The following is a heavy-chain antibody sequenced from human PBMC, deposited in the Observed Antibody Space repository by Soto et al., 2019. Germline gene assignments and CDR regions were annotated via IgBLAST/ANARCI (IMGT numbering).Heavy chain of an antibody. CDR1: GGSISSGGYS. Sequence: SETLSLTCAVPGGSISSGGYSWSWIRQPPEKGLEWIGYIYHSGSTYYNPSLKSRVTISVDRSKNQFSLKLSSVTAADTAVYYCARDYGGLFDYWGQGTLVTVSS. J-gene: IGHJ4*02. D-gene: IGHD4-17*01. CDR3: ARDYGGLFDY. CDR2: IYHSGST. V-gene: IGHV4-30-2*01.